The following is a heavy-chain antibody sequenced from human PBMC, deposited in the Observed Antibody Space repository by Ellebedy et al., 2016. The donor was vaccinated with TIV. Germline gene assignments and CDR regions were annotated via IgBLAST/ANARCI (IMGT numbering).Heavy chain of an antibody. J-gene: IGHJ1*01. D-gene: IGHD6-19*01. CDR2: ISSSSSTI. CDR3: ARGGGIAVAGPYFQH. Sequence: GESLKISXAASGFTFSSYSMNWVRQAPGKGLEWVSYISSSSSTIYYADSVKGRFTISRDNAKNSLYLQMNSLRDEDTAVYYCARGGGIAVAGPYFQHWGQGTLVTVSS. CDR1: GFTFSSYS. V-gene: IGHV3-48*02.